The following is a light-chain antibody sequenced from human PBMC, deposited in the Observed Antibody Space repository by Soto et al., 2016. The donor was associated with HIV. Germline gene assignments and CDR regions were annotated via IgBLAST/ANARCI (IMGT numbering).Light chain of an antibody. CDR2: QDT. Sequence: SYELTQPPSVSVSPGQTATITCSGDKLGDKYVCWYQQKPGQSPASLIYQDTIRPSGIPERFSGSISGNTATLTISGTQAMDEADYYCQAWDTNTGVFGGGTELTVL. J-gene: IGLJ2*01. V-gene: IGLV3-1*01. CDR1: KLGDKY. CDR3: QAWDTNTGV.